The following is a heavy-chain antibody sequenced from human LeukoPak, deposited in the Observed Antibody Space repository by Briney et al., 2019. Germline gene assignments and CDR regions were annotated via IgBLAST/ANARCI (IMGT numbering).Heavy chain of an antibody. CDR1: GGSFSGYY. CDR3: ASTPLLNYYDSSGYLDY. CDR2: INHSGST. J-gene: IGHJ4*02. D-gene: IGHD3-22*01. V-gene: IGHV4-34*01. Sequence: PSETLSLTCAVYGGSFSGYYWSWSRQPPGKGLEWIGEINHSGSTNYNPSLKSRVTISVDTSKNQFSLKLSSVTAADTAVYYCASTPLLNYYDSSGYLDYWGQGTLVTVSS.